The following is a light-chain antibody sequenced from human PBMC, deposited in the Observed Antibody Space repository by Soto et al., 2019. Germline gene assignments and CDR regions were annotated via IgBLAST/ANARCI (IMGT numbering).Light chain of an antibody. V-gene: IGKV3-20*01. CDR2: GAS. Sequence: EIVLTQSPGTLSLSPGERATLSCRASQSVRSSYLAWLQQKPGQAPRLLIYGASSRATGIPDRFSGSESGTDFTLTISRLEPEDFAVYYCQQYGSTPKTFGQGTKLEIK. CDR3: QQYGSTPKT. CDR1: QSVRSSY. J-gene: IGKJ2*01.